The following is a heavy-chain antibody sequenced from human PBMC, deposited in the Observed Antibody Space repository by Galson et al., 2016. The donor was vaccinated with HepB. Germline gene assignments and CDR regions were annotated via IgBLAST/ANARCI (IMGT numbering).Heavy chain of an antibody. V-gene: IGHV3-30*18. D-gene: IGHD4-17*01. CDR3: AKTVRMTTVTGFDY. CDR2: ISYDGSNK. Sequence: SLRLSCAASGFTFSSYGMHWVRQAPGKGLEWVAAISYDGSNKYYADSVKGRFTISRDNSKNTLYLQMNSLRAEDTAVYYCAKTVRMTTVTGFDYWGQGTLVTVSS. CDR1: GFTFSSYG. J-gene: IGHJ4*02.